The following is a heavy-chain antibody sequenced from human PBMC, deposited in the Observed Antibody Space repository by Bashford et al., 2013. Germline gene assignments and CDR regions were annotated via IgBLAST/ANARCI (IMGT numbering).Heavy chain of an antibody. CDR1: GGSFSGYY. D-gene: IGHD5-18*01. J-gene: IGHJ4*02. CDR2: INHSGST. CDR3: ARAPEYSYGFDY. V-gene: IGHV4-34*01. Sequence: SETLSLTCAVYGGSFSGYYWSWIRQPPGKGLEWIGEINHSGSTNYNPSLKSRVTISVDTSKNQFSLKLSSVTAADTAVYYCARAPEYSYGFDYWGQGTLVTVSS.